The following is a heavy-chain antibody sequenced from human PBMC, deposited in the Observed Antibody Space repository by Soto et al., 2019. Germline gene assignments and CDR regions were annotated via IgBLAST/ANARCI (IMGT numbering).Heavy chain of an antibody. V-gene: IGHV3-30-3*01. CDR3: ASPTANRPVGFVY. J-gene: IGHJ4*02. CDR1: GFTFSSYA. CDR2: ISYDGSNK. D-gene: IGHD2-15*01. Sequence: QVQLVESGGGVVQPGRSLRLSCAASGFTFSSYAMHWVRQAPGKGLEWVAVISYDGSNKYYADYVKGRFTISRDNSKNTLYLQMNSLRAEDTAVYYCASPTANRPVGFVYWGQGTLVTVSS.